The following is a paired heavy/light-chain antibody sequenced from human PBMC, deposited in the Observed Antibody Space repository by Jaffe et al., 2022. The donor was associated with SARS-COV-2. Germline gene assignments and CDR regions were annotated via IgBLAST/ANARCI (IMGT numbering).Heavy chain of an antibody. CDR3: ASSSDYGWFDP. D-gene: IGHD4-17*01. CDR2: IFHSGST. CDR1: GDSIRSSW. J-gene: IGHJ5*02. V-gene: IGHV4-4*02. Sequence: QVQLQESGPGLVKPSETLSLTCAVSGDSIRSSWWSWVRQPPGKGLEWIGEIFHSGSTNYNPSLKSRVTISVDKSKNQFSLKLSSVTAADTAVYYCASSSDYGWFDPWGQGTLVTVSS.
Light chain of an antibody. V-gene: IGLV7-43*01. CDR2: TTS. Sequence: QTVVTQEPSLTVSPGGTVTLTCASSTGAVTSGYYPNWFQQKPGQAPRALIYTTSNKHSWTPARFSGSLLGGKAALTLSGVQPEDEAEYYCLLYYGGTWVFGGGTKLTVL. J-gene: IGLJ3*02. CDR3: LLYYGGTWV. CDR1: TGAVTSGYY.